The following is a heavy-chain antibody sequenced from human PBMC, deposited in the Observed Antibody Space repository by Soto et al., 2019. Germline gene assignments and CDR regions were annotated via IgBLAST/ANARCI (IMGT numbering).Heavy chain of an antibody. CDR3: ARYEYSSGTWSPQH. CDR2: IWYDESNE. Sequence: QVQRLESGGGVVPPGRSLILSCAAYGFTFLRYGMHCVRLAPGKGLEWVALIWYDESNEYYVDSVKGRFTISRDNSKNTLFMHMNSLRAEETAMYYGARYEYSSGTWSPQHWVQGTLVTVSS. V-gene: IGHV3-33*01. D-gene: IGHD6-19*01. J-gene: IGHJ1*01. CDR1: GFTFLRYG.